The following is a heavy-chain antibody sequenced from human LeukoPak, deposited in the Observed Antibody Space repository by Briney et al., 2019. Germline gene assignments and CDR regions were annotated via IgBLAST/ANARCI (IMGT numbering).Heavy chain of an antibody. V-gene: IGHV1-69*05. CDR2: IIPIFGTA. Sequence: GSSVKVSCKASGGTFSSYAISWVRQAPGQELEWMGRIIPIFGTANYAQKFQGRVTITTDESTGTAYMELSSLRSEDTAVYYCARYSSQYYFDYWGQGTLVTVSS. CDR3: ARYSSQYYFDY. D-gene: IGHD6-13*01. CDR1: GGTFSSYA. J-gene: IGHJ4*02.